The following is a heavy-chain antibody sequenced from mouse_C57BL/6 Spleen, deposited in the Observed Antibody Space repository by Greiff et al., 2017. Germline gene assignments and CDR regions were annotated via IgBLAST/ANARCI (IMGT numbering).Heavy chain of an antibody. V-gene: IGHV1-42*01. D-gene: IGHD2-2*01. CDR1: GYSFTGYY. J-gene: IGHJ4*01. Sequence: EVQLQQSGPELVKPGASVKISCKASGYSFTGYYMNWVKQSPEKSLEWIGEINPSTGGTTYNQKFKAKATLTVDKSSSTAYMQLKSLTAEDSAVYYCERGMVTNGMDYWGQGTSVTVSS. CDR3: ERGMVTNGMDY. CDR2: INPSTGGT.